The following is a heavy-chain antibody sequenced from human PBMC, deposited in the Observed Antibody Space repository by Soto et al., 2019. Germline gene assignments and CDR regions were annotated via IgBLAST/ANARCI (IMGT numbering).Heavy chain of an antibody. CDR2: IVNDGSEQ. CDR3: ARDDNYDDNGLDL. D-gene: IGHD4-17*01. CDR1: GFSFYTHG. V-gene: IGHV3-33*01. J-gene: IGHJ5*02. Sequence: QVQLVESGGGVVRPGRSLRLSCEATGFSFYTHGMHWVRQAPGKGLEWLAVIVNDGSEQAYSDSVKGRFTILRDNSKNTLYLRMNNLRAEDTAVYYCARDDNYDDNGLDLWGQGILVTVSS.